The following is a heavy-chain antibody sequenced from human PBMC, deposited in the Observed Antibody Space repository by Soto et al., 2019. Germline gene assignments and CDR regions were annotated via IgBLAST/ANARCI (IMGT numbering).Heavy chain of an antibody. J-gene: IGHJ5*02. V-gene: IGHV3-74*01. CDR1: GFTFSTFW. CDR3: ATVATNSYNWLDP. Sequence: EVQLVESGGTLVQPGGSLRLSCAASGFTFSTFWMHWVRQAPGKGLVWVSRINTDGSKTTYAAYVKGRFTISRHNAKNTVYLQMDSLRAEDTAVYYCATVATNSYNWLDPWGQGTLVTVSS. CDR2: INTDGSKT. D-gene: IGHD5-12*01.